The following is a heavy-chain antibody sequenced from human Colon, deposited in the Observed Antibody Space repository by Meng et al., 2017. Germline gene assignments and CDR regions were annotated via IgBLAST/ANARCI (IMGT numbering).Heavy chain of an antibody. D-gene: IGHD4-17*01. Sequence: HVQLVESWVGVTQHGSSVKFSYKTCGFTFTSYAIQWVRQAPGQSLEWMGWISVGNGNTKYSQKFQDRLTITRDTSASTAYMELRSLRSDDTAVYYCARVIADYGDSLWNWGQGTLVTVSS. CDR1: GFTFTSYA. J-gene: IGHJ4*02. V-gene: IGHV1-3*01. CDR3: ARVIADYGDSLWN. CDR2: ISVGNGNT.